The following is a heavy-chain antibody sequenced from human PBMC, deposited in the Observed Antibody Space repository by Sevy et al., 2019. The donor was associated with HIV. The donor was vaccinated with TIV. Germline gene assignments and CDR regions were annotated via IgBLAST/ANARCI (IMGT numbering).Heavy chain of an antibody. Sequence: GGSLRLSCAVSGFSFDSYGMTWVRQAPGKGLEWVSAISGSGTRTYYADSVKGRFIISRDNSKNTLGLQMNSLRAEDTAIYYCAKGGGGHYDPDEIAYYFYYYNMDVWGKWTTVTVSS. CDR2: ISGSGTRT. CDR1: GFSFDSYG. CDR3: AKGGGGHYDPDEIAYYFYYYNMDV. D-gene: IGHD3-22*01. J-gene: IGHJ6*03. V-gene: IGHV3-23*01.